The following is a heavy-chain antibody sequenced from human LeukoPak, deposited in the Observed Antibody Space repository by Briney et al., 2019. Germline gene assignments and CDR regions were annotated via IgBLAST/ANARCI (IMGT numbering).Heavy chain of an antibody. D-gene: IGHD1-26*01. Sequence: AAGSLILSCAASGFAFSDFYMSWIRQAPGKGLEWLSYIDSSGSTVYYPDSVKGRLTISRDNARNSLYLQINSLRADDTAVYYCALLGNGAFDIWGQGTMVTVSS. CDR1: GFAFSDFY. V-gene: IGHV3-11*04. CDR3: ALLGNGAFDI. CDR2: IDSSGSTV. J-gene: IGHJ3*02.